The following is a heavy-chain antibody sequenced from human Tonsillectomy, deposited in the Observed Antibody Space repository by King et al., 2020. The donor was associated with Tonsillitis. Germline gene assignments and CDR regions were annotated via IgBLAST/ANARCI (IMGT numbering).Heavy chain of an antibody. V-gene: IGHV4-39*01. CDR2: IYYSGST. Sequence: LQLQESGPGLVKPSETLSLTCTVSGGSISSSSYYWGWIRQPPGKGLEWIGSIYYSGSTYYNPSLKSRVTIYVDTSKNQFSLKLSSVTAADTAVYYCARLSLPYYYDSSGYYFDYWGQGTLVTVSS. CDR1: GGSISSSSYY. D-gene: IGHD3-22*01. J-gene: IGHJ4*02. CDR3: ARLSLPYYYDSSGYYFDY.